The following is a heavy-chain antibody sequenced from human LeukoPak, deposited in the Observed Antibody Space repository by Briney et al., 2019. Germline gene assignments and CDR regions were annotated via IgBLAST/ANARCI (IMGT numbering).Heavy chain of an antibody. CDR1: GFTFSSYA. J-gene: IGHJ4*02. D-gene: IGHD3-3*01. CDR2: ISGSGGST. V-gene: IGHV3-23*01. Sequence: GGSLRLSCAASGFTFSSYAMSWVRQAPGKGLEWVSAISGSGGSTYYADSVKGRFTISRDNSKNTLYLQMNSLRAEDTAVYYCANVYYDFWSPKYYFDYWGQGTLVTVSS. CDR3: ANVYYDFWSPKYYFDY.